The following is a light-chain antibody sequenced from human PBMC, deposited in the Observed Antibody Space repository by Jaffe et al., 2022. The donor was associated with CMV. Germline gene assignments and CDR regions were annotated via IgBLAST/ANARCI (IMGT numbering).Light chain of an antibody. CDR2: SDA. CDR3: QVCDDSHGHVL. V-gene: IGLV3-21*01. J-gene: IGLJ2*01. CDR1: SIGSQS. Sequence: SFVLTQPPSVSVAPGETARLTCGGDSIGSQSVHWYQQKPGQAPILVIYSDADRPSGIPERFSGSNSGSTATLTISRVEVGDEADYYCQVCDDSHGHVLFGGGTKLAVL.